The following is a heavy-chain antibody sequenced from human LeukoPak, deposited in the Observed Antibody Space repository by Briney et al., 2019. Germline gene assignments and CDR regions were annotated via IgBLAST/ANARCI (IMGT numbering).Heavy chain of an antibody. V-gene: IGHV1-2*02. CDR1: GYMFIGYY. CDR3: ARGYCSGDCFTLFDY. J-gene: IGHJ4*02. D-gene: IGHD2-21*02. Sequence: ASVKVSCKASGYMFIGYYMHWVRQAPGQGLEWMGWINPNSGGTNYAQKFQGRVTMTRDTSISTAYMELSSLRSDDTAVYYCARGYCSGDCFTLFDYWGQGTLVTVPS. CDR2: INPNSGGT.